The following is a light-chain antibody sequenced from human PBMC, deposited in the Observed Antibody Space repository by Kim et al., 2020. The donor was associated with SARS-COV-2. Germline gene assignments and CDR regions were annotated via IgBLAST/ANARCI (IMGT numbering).Light chain of an antibody. Sequence: DIQMTQSPSSLSASVGDRVTFTCRASQAINNHLAWFQQKSGKAPKCLIYDASTLQSGVPSKFSGSGFGTEFTLTISSRQPEDFATYYCQQYSTFPLTFGGGTKVDIK. V-gene: IGKV1-16*02. J-gene: IGKJ4*01. CDR1: QAINNH. CDR2: DAS. CDR3: QQYSTFPLT.